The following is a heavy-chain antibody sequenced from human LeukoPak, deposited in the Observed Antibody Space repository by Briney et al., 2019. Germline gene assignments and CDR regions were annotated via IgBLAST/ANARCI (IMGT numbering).Heavy chain of an antibody. CDR1: GFTISNYA. J-gene: IGHJ4*02. Sequence: RGSLSLSSAVSGFTISNYAISWVRQAPGKGLEWVSSVDISGGTYYPDSMPGRLTISSDIAKNTVNLLMNSLRVEDTALYYCAKRCSSTRCPLFYFDYWGQGLLVTVSS. V-gene: IGHV3-23*01. CDR3: AKRCSSTRCPLFYFDY. D-gene: IGHD2-2*01. CDR2: VDISGGT.